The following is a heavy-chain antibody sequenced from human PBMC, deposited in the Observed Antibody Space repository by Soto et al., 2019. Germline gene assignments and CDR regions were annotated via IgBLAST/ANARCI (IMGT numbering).Heavy chain of an antibody. J-gene: IGHJ2*01. V-gene: IGHV4-34*01. CDR1: GGSFSCFY. Sequence: PSETLSLTCAVHGGSFSCFYWTWIRQPPGKGLERIGEINHSGSSNYNPPLKSRVTMSLDTSRNQFSLSLNSVTAADTAVYYCARMAGPWYFDLWGRGTLVTVSS. CDR2: INHSGSS. CDR3: ARMAGPWYFDL.